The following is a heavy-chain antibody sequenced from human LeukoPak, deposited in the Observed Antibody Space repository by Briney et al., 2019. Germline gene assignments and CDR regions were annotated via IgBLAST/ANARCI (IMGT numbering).Heavy chain of an antibody. CDR2: IWYDGSNK. CDR1: GFTFSSYG. CDR3: ARDFRGYYDSSGYYLGPLGFGDAFDI. V-gene: IGHV3-33*01. J-gene: IGHJ3*02. D-gene: IGHD3-22*01. Sequence: GGSLRFSCAASGFTFSSYGMHWVRQAPGKGLEWVAVIWYDGSNKYYADSVKGRFTISRDNSKNTPYLQMNSLRAEDTAVYYCARDFRGYYDSSGYYLGPLGFGDAFDIWGQGTMVTVSS.